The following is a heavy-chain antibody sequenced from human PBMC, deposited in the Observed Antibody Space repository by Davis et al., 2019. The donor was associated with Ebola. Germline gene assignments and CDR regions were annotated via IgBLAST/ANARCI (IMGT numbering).Heavy chain of an antibody. J-gene: IGHJ4*02. CDR3: ARGESGSYHSPFGY. Sequence: SGPTLVNPTQTLTMTCPFSGFSLTTSGMCVSWIRQPPGKGLEWIGYIYYSGSTYYNPSLKSRVTIAVDTSKNQFSLNLSSVTAADTAVYYCARGESGSYHSPFGYWGQGTLVTVSS. D-gene: IGHD1-26*01. V-gene: IGHV4-31*03. CDR1: GFSLTTSGMC. CDR2: IYYSGST.